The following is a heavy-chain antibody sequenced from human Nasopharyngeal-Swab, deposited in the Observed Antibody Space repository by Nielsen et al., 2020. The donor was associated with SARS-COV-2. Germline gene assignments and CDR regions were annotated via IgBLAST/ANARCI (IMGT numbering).Heavy chain of an antibody. J-gene: IGHJ4*02. D-gene: IGHD3-16*01. CDR1: GGSFRGNY. CDR3: ARGLNGGH. CDR2: INHSGST. V-gene: IGHV4-34*01. Sequence: SETLPLTCAVYGGSFRGNYWSRIRQPPGKGLEWIGEINHSGSTNYNPSLKSRVTISVDTSKNQFSLKLSSVTAADTAVYYCARGLNGGHWGQGTLVTVSS.